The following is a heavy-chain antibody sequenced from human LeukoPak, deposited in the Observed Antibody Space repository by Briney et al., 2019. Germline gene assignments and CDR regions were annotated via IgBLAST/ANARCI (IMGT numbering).Heavy chain of an antibody. CDR3: ARGRLVAGYYFDY. Sequence: ASVTVSCKASGDTFSSYALSWVRQAPGQGLEWMGGIIPIFGTANYAQKFKGRVTITADNSTSTAYMELSSLRSEDTAVYYCARGRLVAGYYFDYWGQGTQVTVSS. D-gene: IGHD6-19*01. CDR1: GDTFSSYA. CDR2: IIPIFGTA. V-gene: IGHV1-69*06. J-gene: IGHJ4*02.